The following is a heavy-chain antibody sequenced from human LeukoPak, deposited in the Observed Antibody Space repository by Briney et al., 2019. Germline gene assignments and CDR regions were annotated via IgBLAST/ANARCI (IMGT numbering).Heavy chain of an antibody. V-gene: IGHV4-39*02. CDR1: GGSISSSTYF. CDR3: ARSRSSWLPALFGY. CDR2: IHYNGNT. Sequence: SETLSLTCIVSGGSISSSTYFWGWIRQPPGKGLEWIATIHYNGNTYYNPSLKSRVAISVDTSKNHFSLKLSSVTAADTAVYYCARSRSSWLPALFGYWGQGTLVTVSS. J-gene: IGHJ4*02. D-gene: IGHD6-13*01.